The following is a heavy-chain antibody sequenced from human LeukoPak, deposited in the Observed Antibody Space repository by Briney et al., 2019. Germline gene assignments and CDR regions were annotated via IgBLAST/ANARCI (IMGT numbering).Heavy chain of an antibody. Sequence: PGGSLRLSCAASGFTFSNYWMAWVRQAPGKGPEWAANISPDGSGTFYVDSVKGRLTISRDNTKNSLYLQMNSLRVEDTAIYYCGRSIDYWGQGTLVTVSS. CDR3: GRSIDY. CDR1: GFTFSNYW. V-gene: IGHV3-7*01. CDR2: ISPDGSGT. J-gene: IGHJ4*02.